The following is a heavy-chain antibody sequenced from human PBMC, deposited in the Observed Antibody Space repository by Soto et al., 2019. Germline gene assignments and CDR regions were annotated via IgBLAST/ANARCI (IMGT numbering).Heavy chain of an antibody. D-gene: IGHD3-3*01. CDR1: GYTFTSYG. CDR2: ISAYNGNT. V-gene: IGHV1-18*01. J-gene: IGHJ4*02. Sequence: GASVKVSCKASGYTFTSYGISWVRQAPGQGLEWMGWISAYNGNTNYAQKLQGRVTMTTDTSTSTAYMELRSLRSDDTAVYYCARDQYAFWSGYFYFDYWGQGTLVTVSS. CDR3: ARDQYAFWSGYFYFDY.